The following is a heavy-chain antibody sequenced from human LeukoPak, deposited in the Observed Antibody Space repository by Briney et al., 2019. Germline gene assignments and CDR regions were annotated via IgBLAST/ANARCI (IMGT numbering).Heavy chain of an antibody. Sequence: GGSLRLSCAASGFADSSYAMSWVRQAPGKGLEWVSGISGSGSSTYYADSVKGRFTISRDNSKNTLYLQMNSLRAEDTAVCYCAKVPLGPNAGDWGQGTLVTVSS. J-gene: IGHJ4*02. D-gene: IGHD3-10*01. V-gene: IGHV3-23*01. CDR2: ISGSGSST. CDR1: GFADSSYA. CDR3: AKVPLGPNAGD.